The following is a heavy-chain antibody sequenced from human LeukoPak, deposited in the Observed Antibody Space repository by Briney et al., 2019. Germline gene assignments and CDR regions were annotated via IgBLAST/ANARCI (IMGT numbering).Heavy chain of an antibody. Sequence: GGSLRLSCAASGFTFSSYAMHWVRQAPGRDLEWVSGVNWNSGNIGYADSVKGRFTISRDNAKNSLYLQMNSLRAEDTALYYCARDSRSGWFGGYFQHWGQGTLVTVSS. CDR2: VNWNSGNI. CDR1: GFTFSSYA. V-gene: IGHV3-9*01. J-gene: IGHJ1*01. D-gene: IGHD6-19*01. CDR3: ARDSRSGWFGGYFQH.